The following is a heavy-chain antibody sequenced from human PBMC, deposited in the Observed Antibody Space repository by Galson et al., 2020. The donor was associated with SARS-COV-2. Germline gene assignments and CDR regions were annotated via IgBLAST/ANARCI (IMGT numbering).Heavy chain of an antibody. CDR3: ARAPTEYCSGGNCYTRGDY. D-gene: IGHD2-15*01. CDR2: IKQDGSEK. J-gene: IGHJ4*02. Sequence: TGGSLRLSCATSRFTFNNYWMSWVRQAPGKGLEWVANIKQDGSEKYYVDSVKGRFTISRDNAKNSLYLQMNSLRAEDTAVYYCARAPTEYCSGGNCYTRGDYWGQGTLVTVSS. CDR1: RFTFNNYW. V-gene: IGHV3-7*05.